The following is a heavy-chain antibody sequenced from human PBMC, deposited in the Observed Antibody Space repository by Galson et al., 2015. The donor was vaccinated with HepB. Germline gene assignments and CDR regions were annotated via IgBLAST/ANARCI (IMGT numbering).Heavy chain of an antibody. CDR3: TRGVLGLIPIDY. CDR1: GFTFSSY. D-gene: IGHD3/OR15-3a*01. J-gene: IGHJ4*02. CDR2: IYSDSNT. Sequence: SLRLSCAASGFTFSSYMSWVRQAPGKGLEWVSLIYSDSNTYYADSVRGRFTISRDNSKNTLYLQMSSLRGEDTAMYYCTRGVLGLIPIDYWGQGTLVTVSS. V-gene: IGHV3-66*01.